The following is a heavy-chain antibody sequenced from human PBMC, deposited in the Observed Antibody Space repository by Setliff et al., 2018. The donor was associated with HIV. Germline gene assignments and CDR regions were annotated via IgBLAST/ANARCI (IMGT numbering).Heavy chain of an antibody. Sequence: PSETLSLTCIVSGGSISSSSYYWGWIRQPPGKGLEWIGSIYYSGSPYYNPSLKSRVTISVDTSKNQFSLKLSSVTAADTAVYYCARLGRGTYYYDSSGYLYAFDIWGQGTMVTVSS. CDR1: GGSISSSSYY. V-gene: IGHV4-39*07. J-gene: IGHJ3*02. CDR2: IYYSGSP. CDR3: ARLGRGTYYYDSSGYLYAFDI. D-gene: IGHD3-22*01.